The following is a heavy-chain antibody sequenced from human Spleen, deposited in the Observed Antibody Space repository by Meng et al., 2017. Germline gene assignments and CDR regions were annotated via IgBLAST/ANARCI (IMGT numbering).Heavy chain of an antibody. V-gene: IGHV4-39*01. J-gene: IGHJ4*02. D-gene: IGHD5-24*01. CDR1: CDSISSSTYC. CDR2: AYYSGST. CDR3: SRWAGGREYLDY. Sequence: QLQLQESLPGLVKPSKTPSLTCTVSCDSISSSTYCWGWCRQPPGKGLEWVGCAYYSGSTYYDPSLKSRVAVSVDTSKNQFSLILSSVTAADTAVYYCSRWAGGREYLDYWGQGTLVTVSS.